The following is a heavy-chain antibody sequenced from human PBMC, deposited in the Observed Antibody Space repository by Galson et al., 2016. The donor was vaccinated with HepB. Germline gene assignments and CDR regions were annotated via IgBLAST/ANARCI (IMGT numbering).Heavy chain of an antibody. V-gene: IGHV3-30*04. CDR2: ISYDGNEK. CDR1: GFTFSTYA. Sequence: SLRLSCAASGFTFSTYAMHWVRQAPGKGLEWMAVISYDGNEKYYADSVKGRVTISRDNSKNTLYLQMDSLRPEDTAVFYCARDLYMYGRLFHVWGQGTLVTVSS. J-gene: IGHJ1*01. CDR3: ARDLYMYGRLFHV. D-gene: IGHD4-17*01.